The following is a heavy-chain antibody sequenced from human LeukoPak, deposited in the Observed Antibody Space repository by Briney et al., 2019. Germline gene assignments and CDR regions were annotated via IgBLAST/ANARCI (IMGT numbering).Heavy chain of an antibody. J-gene: IGHJ4*02. CDR3: ARGYGSGFDY. V-gene: IGHV4-31*03. Sequence: PSETLSLTCTVSGGSISSGGYYWGWIRQHPGKGLEWIGYMYYSGSTYYNPSLKSRLTISVDTSKNQFSLKLSSVTAADTAVYYCARGYGSGFDYWGQGTLVTVSS. CDR2: MYYSGST. D-gene: IGHD3-10*01. CDR1: GGSISSGGYY.